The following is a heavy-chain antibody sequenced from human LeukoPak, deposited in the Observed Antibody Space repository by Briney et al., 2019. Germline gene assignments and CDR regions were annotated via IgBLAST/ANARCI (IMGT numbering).Heavy chain of an antibody. V-gene: IGHV1-18*04. CDR1: GYTFTSYG. CDR2: ISAYNGNA. D-gene: IGHD2-2*01. CDR3: ARDVRYCSSTSCYGLLSFDY. J-gene: IGHJ4*02. Sequence: ASVKVSCKASGYTFTSYGISWVRQAPGQGLEWMGWISAYNGNANYAQKLRGRVTMTTDTSTSTAYMELRSLRSDDTAVYYCARDVRYCSSTSCYGLLSFDYWGQGTLVTVSS.